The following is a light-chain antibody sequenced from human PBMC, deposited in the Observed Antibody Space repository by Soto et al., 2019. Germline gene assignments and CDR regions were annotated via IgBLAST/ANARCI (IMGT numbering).Light chain of an antibody. J-gene: IGLJ2*01. CDR1: SSDVGYYNR. V-gene: IGLV2-18*02. Sequence: QSALTQPPSVSGSPGQSVTISCTGTSSDVGYYNRVSWYQQPPGTAPRLIFYEVRNRPSGIPLRFSASKSGNTASLTISGLQAEDEAHYYCSSFTSKSTLIFGGGTQLTVL. CDR2: EVR. CDR3: SSFTSKSTLI.